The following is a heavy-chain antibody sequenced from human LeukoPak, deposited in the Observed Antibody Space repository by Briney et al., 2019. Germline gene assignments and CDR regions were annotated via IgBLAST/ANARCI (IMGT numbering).Heavy chain of an antibody. D-gene: IGHD2-2*01. CDR2: IYYSGRT. CDR1: GGSLSSNSYY. CDR3: ARVKRKYQVLKPLHETPSHYFDY. Sequence: SETLSLTCTVSGGSLSSNSYYWGWTRQPPGKGLEWIGSIYYSGRTYNNPSLKSRVTISVDSSKNQFFLKLSSVTAADTAMYYCARVKRKYQVLKPLHETPSHYFDYWGQGTLVTVSS. J-gene: IGHJ4*02. V-gene: IGHV4-39*07.